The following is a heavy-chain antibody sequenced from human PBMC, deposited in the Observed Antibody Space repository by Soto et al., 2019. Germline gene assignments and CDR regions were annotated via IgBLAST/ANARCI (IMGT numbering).Heavy chain of an antibody. CDR3: AKEGTRYYGDYPDAFDI. Sequence: EVHLLESGGGLVQPGGSLRLSCAASGFTFSSYAMSWVRQAPGKGLEWVSAISGSGGSTYYADSVKGRFTISRDNSKNTLYMQMNSLRAEDTAVYYCAKEGTRYYGDYPDAFDIWGQGTMVTVSS. J-gene: IGHJ3*02. V-gene: IGHV3-23*01. CDR2: ISGSGGST. D-gene: IGHD4-17*01. CDR1: GFTFSSYA.